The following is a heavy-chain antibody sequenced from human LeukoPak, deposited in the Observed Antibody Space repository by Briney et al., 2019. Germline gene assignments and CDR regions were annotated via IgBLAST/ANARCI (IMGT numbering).Heavy chain of an antibody. V-gene: IGHV1-2*02. Sequence: ASVKVSCKASGYTFTGYYMHWVRQAPGQGLEWMGWINPNSGGTNYALKFQGRVTMTRDTSISTAYMELSRLRSDDTAVYYCARARTPGIAADPFDYWGQGTLVTVSS. D-gene: IGHD6-13*01. CDR3: ARARTPGIAADPFDY. CDR1: GYTFTGYY. CDR2: INPNSGGT. J-gene: IGHJ4*02.